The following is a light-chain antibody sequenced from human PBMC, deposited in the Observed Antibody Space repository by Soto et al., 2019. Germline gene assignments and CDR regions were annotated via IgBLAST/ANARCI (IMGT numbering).Light chain of an antibody. J-gene: IGLJ2*01. Sequence: QSALTQPPSVSGSPGQSVTISCTGTSSDVGSYNRVSWYQQPPGTAPKLMIYEVSNRPSGVPDRFSGSKSGNTASLTISGLQAEDEADYYCSLYTSSSKVVFGGGTKLTVL. CDR3: SLYTSSSKVV. CDR2: EVS. V-gene: IGLV2-18*01. CDR1: SSDVGSYNR.